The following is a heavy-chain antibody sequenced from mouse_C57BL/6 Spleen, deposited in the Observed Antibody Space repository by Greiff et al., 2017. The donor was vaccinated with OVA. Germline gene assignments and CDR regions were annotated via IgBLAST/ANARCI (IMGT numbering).Heavy chain of an antibody. CDR3: ARKSQGAYYFDY. J-gene: IGHJ2*01. Sequence: QVQLKQSGAELVRPGTSVKMSCKASGYTFTNYWIGWAKQRPGHGLEWIGDIYPGGGYTNYNEKFKGKATLTADKSSSTAYMQFSSLTSEDSAIYYCARKSQGAYYFDYWGQGTTLTVSS. CDR2: IYPGGGYT. CDR1: GYTFTNYW. V-gene: IGHV1-63*01.